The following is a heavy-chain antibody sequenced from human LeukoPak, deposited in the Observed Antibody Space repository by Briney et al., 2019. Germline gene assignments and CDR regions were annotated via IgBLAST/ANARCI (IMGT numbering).Heavy chain of an antibody. CDR1: GFTFSSYE. Sequence: PGGSLRLSCAASGFTFSSYEMNWVRQAPGKGLEWVSYISSSGSTIYYADSVKGRFTISRDNAKNSLYLQMNSLRAEDTAVYYCVKEYTGTFSPFPSYFDNWGQGTLVTVSS. CDR2: ISSSGSTI. V-gene: IGHV3-48*03. J-gene: IGHJ4*02. D-gene: IGHD1-26*01. CDR3: VKEYTGTFSPFPSYFDN.